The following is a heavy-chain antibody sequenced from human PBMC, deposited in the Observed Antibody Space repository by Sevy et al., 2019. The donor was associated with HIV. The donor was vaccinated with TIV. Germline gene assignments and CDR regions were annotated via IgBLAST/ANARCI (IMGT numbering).Heavy chain of an antibody. J-gene: IGHJ4*02. Sequence: GGSLRLSCAASGFTFISYAMHWVRQAPGKGLEWVAVISYDGSNKYYADSVKGRFTISRDNAKNSLYLQMNSLRAEDTAVYYCARVPDDYSQMTNYFDYWGQGTLVTVSS. CDR3: ARVPDDYSQMTNYFDY. D-gene: IGHD4-4*01. V-gene: IGHV3-30-3*01. CDR2: ISYDGSNK. CDR1: GFTFISYA.